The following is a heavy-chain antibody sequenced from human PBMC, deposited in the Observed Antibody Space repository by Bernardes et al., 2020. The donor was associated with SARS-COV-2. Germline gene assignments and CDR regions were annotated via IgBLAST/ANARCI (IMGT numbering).Heavy chain of an antibody. V-gene: IGHV3-13*01. Sequence: GGSLRLSCAASGFTFSNYDIHWVRQAKGKGLEWVSAIGTAGDTYYLASVKGRFTISRENAENSVYLQMNSLRAGDTAVYYCARSLPPSNYDMDVWGQGTPVTVSS. CDR3: ARSLPPSNYDMDV. CDR2: IGTAGDT. J-gene: IGHJ6*02. CDR1: GFTFSNYD.